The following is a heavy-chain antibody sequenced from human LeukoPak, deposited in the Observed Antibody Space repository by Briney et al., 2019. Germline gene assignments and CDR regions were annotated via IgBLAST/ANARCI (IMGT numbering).Heavy chain of an antibody. J-gene: IGHJ6*03. CDR1: GGSISSYY. CDR2: IYTSGST. V-gene: IGHV4-4*09. Sequence: SETLSLTCTVSGGSISSYYWSWIRQPPGKGLEWIGYIYTSGSTNYNPSLKSRVTISVDTSKNQFSLKLSSVTAADTAVYYCAGHARVVPVYYYYMDVWGKGTTVTVSS. D-gene: IGHD6-6*01. CDR3: AGHARVVPVYYYYMDV.